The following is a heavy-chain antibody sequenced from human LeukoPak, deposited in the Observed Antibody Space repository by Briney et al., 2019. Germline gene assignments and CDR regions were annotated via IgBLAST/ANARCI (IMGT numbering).Heavy chain of an antibody. V-gene: IGHV4-4*07. CDR1: GDSLSSYY. Sequence: ASETLSLTCAVSGDSLSSYYWSWIRQPAGKGLEWIGRIYTSGNTNYNPSLKSRVTMSVDTSKNQFSLKLRSVTAADTAVYYCARVDCSTISCYWGGWFDPWGQGTLVTVSS. CDR2: IYTSGNT. D-gene: IGHD2-2*01. CDR3: ARVDCSTISCYWGGWFDP. J-gene: IGHJ5*02.